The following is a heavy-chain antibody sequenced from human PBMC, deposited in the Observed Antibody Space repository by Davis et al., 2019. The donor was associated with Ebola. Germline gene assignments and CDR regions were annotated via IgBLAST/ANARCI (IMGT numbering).Heavy chain of an antibody. CDR3: ATMPTGFPNWFGP. CDR1: GFTFSIYW. J-gene: IGHJ5*02. Sequence: PGGSLRLSCAASGFTFSIYWMHWVRQAPGKGLVWVSRINSDGRTTTYADSVRGRFTISRDNAKNTLFLQMNSLRAEDTATYYCATMPTGFPNWFGPWGQGTLVTVSS. V-gene: IGHV3-74*01. CDR2: INSDGRTT. D-gene: IGHD4-17*01.